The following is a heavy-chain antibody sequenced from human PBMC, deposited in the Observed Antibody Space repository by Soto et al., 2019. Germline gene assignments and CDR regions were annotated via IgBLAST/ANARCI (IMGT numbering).Heavy chain of an antibody. CDR2: IYYSGST. D-gene: IGHD2-2*01. CDR3: ARHLSLRAYQLLPNAAFDWFDP. J-gene: IGHJ5*02. V-gene: IGHV4-39*01. Sequence: QLQLQESGPGLVKPSETLSLTCTVSGGSISSSSYYWGWIRQPPGKGLEWIGSIYYSGSTYYNPSLKSRVTISVDTSKNQFSLKLSSVTAADTAVYYCARHLSLRAYQLLPNAAFDWFDPWGQGTLVTVSS. CDR1: GGSISSSSYY.